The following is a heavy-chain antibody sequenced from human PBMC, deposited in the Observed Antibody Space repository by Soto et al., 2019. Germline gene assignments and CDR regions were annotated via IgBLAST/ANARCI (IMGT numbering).Heavy chain of an antibody. CDR2: INPNSGGT. D-gene: IGHD2-15*01. CDR3: ARSGGTAIYGMDV. Sequence: ASVKVSCKASGYTFTGYYMHWVRQAPGQGLEWMGWINPNSGGTNYAQKFQGWVTMTRDTSISTAYMELSRLRSDDTAVYYCARSGGTAIYGMDVWGQGTTVTVSS. CDR1: GYTFTGYY. V-gene: IGHV1-2*04. J-gene: IGHJ6*02.